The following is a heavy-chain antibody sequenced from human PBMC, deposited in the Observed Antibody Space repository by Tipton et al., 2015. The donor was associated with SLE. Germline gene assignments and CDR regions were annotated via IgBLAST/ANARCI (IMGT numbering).Heavy chain of an antibody. CDR3: ARGLAGDDAFDI. V-gene: IGHV4-31*03. Sequence: TLSLTCTVSGGSISSGGYYWSWIRQHPGKGLEWIGYIYYSGSTYYNPSLKSRLTMSVDTSKNQFSLKLSSVTAADTAVYYCARGLAGDDAFDIWDQGTMVTVSS. J-gene: IGHJ3*02. CDR1: GGSISSGGYY. D-gene: IGHD7-27*01. CDR2: IYYSGST.